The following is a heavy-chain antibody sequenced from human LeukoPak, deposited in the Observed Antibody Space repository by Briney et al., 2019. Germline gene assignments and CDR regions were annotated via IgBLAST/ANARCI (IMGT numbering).Heavy chain of an antibody. CDR1: GFTFSSNA. CDR2: ISGIDSGA. J-gene: IGHJ4*02. CDR3: AKDGSTYYDRSGYYPFHY. V-gene: IGHV3-23*01. Sequence: GGSLRLSCVASGFTFSSNAMSWVRQAPGKGLEWVATISGIDSGAYYADSVKGRFTISRDNSKNTLYLHMNSLRAEDTAAYYCAKDGSTYYDRSGYYPFHYWGQGALVTVSS. D-gene: IGHD3-22*01.